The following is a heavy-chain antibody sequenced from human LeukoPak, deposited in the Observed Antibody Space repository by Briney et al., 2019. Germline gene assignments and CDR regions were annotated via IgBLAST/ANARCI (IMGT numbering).Heavy chain of an antibody. CDR1: GFTFSSYA. V-gene: IGHV3-64*01. J-gene: IGHJ4*02. Sequence: GGSLRLSCVASGFTFSSYAMHWVRQAPGKGLEYVSAISSNGGSTYYANSVKGRFTISRDNSKNTLYLQMGSLRAEDTAVYYCARGPVSPAYWGQGTLVTVSS. D-gene: IGHD3-16*01. CDR3: ARGPVSPAY. CDR2: ISSNGGST.